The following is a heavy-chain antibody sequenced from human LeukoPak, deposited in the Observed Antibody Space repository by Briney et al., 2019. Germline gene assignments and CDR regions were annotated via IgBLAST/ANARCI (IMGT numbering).Heavy chain of an antibody. D-gene: IGHD3-3*01. V-gene: IGHV3-21*01. CDR3: ARGLDFWSGKRGSYNWFDP. CDR2: ISSTSSYI. Sequence: PGGSLRLSCAASGFTFSSYWMSWVRQAPGKGLECVSSISSTSSYIYYADSVKGRFTISRDNAKNSLYLQMNSLRAEDTAVYYCARGLDFWSGKRGSYNWFDPWGQGTLVTVSS. CDR1: GFTFSSYW. J-gene: IGHJ5*02.